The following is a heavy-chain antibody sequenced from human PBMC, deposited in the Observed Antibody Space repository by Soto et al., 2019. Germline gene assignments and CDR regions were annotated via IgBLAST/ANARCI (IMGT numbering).Heavy chain of an antibody. V-gene: IGHV4-39*01. Sequence: PSETLSLTCSVSGDSITTNGYYWGWIRQPPGKGLQWIGNVYWTGSTFSHPSLTSRVFISVDTSKNEFSLRLTSVTAADTAVYYCARSHCTYGSLIDYCGTGTLGTGSS. J-gene: IGHJ4*02. CDR2: VYWTGST. D-gene: IGHD2-8*01. CDR3: ARSHCTYGSLIDY. CDR1: GDSITTNGYY.